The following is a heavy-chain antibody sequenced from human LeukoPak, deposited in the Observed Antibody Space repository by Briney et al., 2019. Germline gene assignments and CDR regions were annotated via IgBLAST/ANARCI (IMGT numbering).Heavy chain of an antibody. CDR2: IYYSGST. J-gene: IGHJ5*02. D-gene: IGHD3-22*01. Sequence: SGTLSLTCVFSGDSISDDSVNKNNWLNWVRQAPGKGLEWIGYIYYSGSTNYNPSLKSRVTISADTSKNQVSLKLSSVTAADTAVYYCARHASSGPFDPWGQGTLVTVSS. V-gene: IGHV4-4*02. CDR1: GDSISDDSVNKNNW. CDR3: ARHASSGPFDP.